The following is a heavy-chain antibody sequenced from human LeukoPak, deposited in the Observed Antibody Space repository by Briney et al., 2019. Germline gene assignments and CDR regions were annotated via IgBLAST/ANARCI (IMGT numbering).Heavy chain of an antibody. CDR1: GFTFSSHW. Sequence: GGSLRLSCAASGFTFSSHWMHWVRQAPGKGLVWVSRINRDGSSTNYADSVKGRFTISRDNAKNTLYLQMNGLRAEDTAVYYCARVGCSSTSCDYYYYMDVWGKETTITVSS. D-gene: IGHD2-2*01. V-gene: IGHV3-74*01. CDR2: INRDGSST. J-gene: IGHJ6*03. CDR3: ARVGCSSTSCDYYYYMDV.